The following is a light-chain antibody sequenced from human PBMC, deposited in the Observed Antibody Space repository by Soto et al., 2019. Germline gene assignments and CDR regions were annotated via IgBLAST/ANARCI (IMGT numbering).Light chain of an antibody. CDR3: SSFITSSTLHV. Sequence: QSALTQPASVSGSPGQSITFSCSGTSSDVGGYNYVSWYQQHPGKAPKLIIYEVSNRPSGVSHRFSGSKSGNTASLTISGLQAEDEADYYCSSFITSSTLHVFGTGTKVTVL. CDR2: EVS. J-gene: IGLJ1*01. CDR1: SSDVGGYNY. V-gene: IGLV2-14*01.